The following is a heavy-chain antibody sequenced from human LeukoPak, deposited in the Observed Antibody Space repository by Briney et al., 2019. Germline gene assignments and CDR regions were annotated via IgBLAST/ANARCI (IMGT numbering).Heavy chain of an antibody. D-gene: IGHD3-22*01. V-gene: IGHV1-18*01. Sequence: ASVKVSCKASGYTFTSYGISWVRQAPGQGLEWMGWISAYNGNTNYAQKLQGRVTKTTDTSTSTAYMELRSLRSDDTAVYYCAREYRDSSGLFPLGYWGQGTLVTVSS. CDR2: ISAYNGNT. J-gene: IGHJ4*02. CDR1: GYTFTSYG. CDR3: AREYRDSSGLFPLGY.